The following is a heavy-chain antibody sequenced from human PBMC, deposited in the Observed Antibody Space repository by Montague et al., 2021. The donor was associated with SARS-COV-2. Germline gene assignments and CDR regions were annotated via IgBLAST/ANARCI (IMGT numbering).Heavy chain of an antibody. CDR3: VRGIEAAGSYDY. Sequence: CAISGDSVSSNSPTWDWIRQSPSRRLEWLGRTYYRSMWKSDYARSVKSRIAINPDTSKNQFSLQLSSVTPEDTALYYCVRGIEAAGSYDYWGQGALVTVSS. CDR2: TYYRSMWKS. V-gene: IGHV6-1*01. CDR1: GDSVSSNSPT. D-gene: IGHD6-13*01. J-gene: IGHJ4*02.